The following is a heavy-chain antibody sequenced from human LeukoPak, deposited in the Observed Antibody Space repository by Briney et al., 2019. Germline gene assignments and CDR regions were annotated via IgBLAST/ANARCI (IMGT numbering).Heavy chain of an antibody. CDR1: GFTFSDHY. CDR2: SRNKANSHTT. Sequence: PGGSLRLSXAASGFTFSDHYMDWVRQAPGRGLEWVGRSRNKANSHTTEYAASVKGRFTISRDDSKNSLYLQMNSLKTEDTAVYYCARGRSGTWPWYFDDWGQGTLVTVSS. CDR3: ARGRSGTWPWYFDD. J-gene: IGHJ4*02. D-gene: IGHD1-26*01. V-gene: IGHV3-72*01.